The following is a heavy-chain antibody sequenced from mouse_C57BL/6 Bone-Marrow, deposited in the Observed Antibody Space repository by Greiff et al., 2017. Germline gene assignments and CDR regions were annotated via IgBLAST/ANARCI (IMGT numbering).Heavy chain of an antibody. CDR3: ARRGYGNYPWFAY. J-gene: IGHJ3*01. D-gene: IGHD2-10*02. V-gene: IGHV5-6*02. Sequence: EVKLVESGGDLVKPGGSLKLSCAASGFTFSSYGMSWVRQTPDKRLEWVATISSGGSYTYYPDSVKGRFTISRDNAKNTLYLQRSSLKSEDTAMYYCARRGYGNYPWFAYWGQGTLVTVSA. CDR1: GFTFSSYG. CDR2: ISSGGSYT.